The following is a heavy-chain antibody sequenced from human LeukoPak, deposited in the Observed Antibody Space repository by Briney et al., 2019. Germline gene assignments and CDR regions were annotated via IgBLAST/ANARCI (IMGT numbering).Heavy chain of an antibody. J-gene: IGHJ2*01. Sequence: NPSETLSLTCTVSGGSISPFYWNWIRQPPGKGLEWIGYIYYTGGTSYSPSLNSRATISVDTSKNQISLKLNSVTAADSAVYYCARDLLNSGRADPGTSWFLDLWGRGALVAVSS. CDR2: IYYTGGT. V-gene: IGHV4-59*12. CDR3: ARDLLNSGRADPGTSWFLDL. CDR1: GGSISPFY. D-gene: IGHD6-13*01.